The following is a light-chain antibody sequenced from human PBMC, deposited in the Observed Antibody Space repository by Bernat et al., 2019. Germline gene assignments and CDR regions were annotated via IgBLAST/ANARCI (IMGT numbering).Light chain of an antibody. Sequence: QSALTQPPSASGSPGQSVTISCIGTSSDVGGYNYVSWYQQHPGKAPKLMIFQVNKRPAGVPDRFSGSKSGNTASLTVSGLQAEDEADYYCSSYAGSDNFWVFGGGTKLIVL. J-gene: IGLJ3*02. CDR3: SSYAGSDNFWV. CDR1: SSDVGGYNY. V-gene: IGLV2-8*01. CDR2: QVN.